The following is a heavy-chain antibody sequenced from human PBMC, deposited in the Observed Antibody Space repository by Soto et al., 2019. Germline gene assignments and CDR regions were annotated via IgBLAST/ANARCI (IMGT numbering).Heavy chain of an antibody. CDR3: ARQVVLRFLEWLLQFDY. D-gene: IGHD3-3*01. CDR2: IYYSGST. CDR1: GGSISSSSYY. J-gene: IGHJ4*02. Sequence: SETLSLTCTVFGGSISSSSYYWGWIRQPPGKGLEWIGSIYYSGSTYYNPSLKSRVTISVDTSKNQFSLKLSSVTAADTAVYYCARQVVLRFLEWLLQFDYWGQGTLVNVSS. V-gene: IGHV4-39*01.